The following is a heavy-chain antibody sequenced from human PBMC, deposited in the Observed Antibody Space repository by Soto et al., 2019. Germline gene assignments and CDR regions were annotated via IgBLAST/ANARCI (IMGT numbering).Heavy chain of an antibody. Sequence: GGSLRLSCAASGFTFSSYSMNWVRQAPGKGLEWVSYISSSSSTIYYADSVKGRFTISRDNAKNSLYLQMNSLRDEDTAVYYCARDNDDFWSGTANWFDPWGQGTLVTVSS. CDR1: GFTFSSYS. CDR2: ISSSSSTI. CDR3: ARDNDDFWSGTANWFDP. J-gene: IGHJ5*02. D-gene: IGHD3-3*01. V-gene: IGHV3-48*02.